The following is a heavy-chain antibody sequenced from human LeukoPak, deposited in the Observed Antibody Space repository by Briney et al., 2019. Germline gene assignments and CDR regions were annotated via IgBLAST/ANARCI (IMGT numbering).Heavy chain of an antibody. D-gene: IGHD5-24*01. Sequence: GGSLRLSCAASGFTFSSYSMNWVRQAPGKGLEWVSSISSSSSYIYYADSVKGRFTISRDNAKNSLYLQMNSLRAEDTAVYYCARASIERWLQYPDYYYYYYMDVWGKGTTVTISS. CDR3: ARASIERWLQYPDYYYYYYMDV. CDR2: ISSSSSYI. V-gene: IGHV3-21*01. CDR1: GFTFSSYS. J-gene: IGHJ6*03.